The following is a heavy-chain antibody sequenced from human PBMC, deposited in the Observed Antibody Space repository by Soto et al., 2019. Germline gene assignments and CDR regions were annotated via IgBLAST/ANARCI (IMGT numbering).Heavy chain of an antibody. CDR2: ISAYNGNT. V-gene: IGHV1-18*01. D-gene: IGHD2-2*01. J-gene: IGHJ6*02. Sequence: ASVKVSCKASGYTFTSYGISWVRQAPGQGLEWMGWISAYNGNTNYAQKLQGRVTMTTDTSTSTAYMELRSLRSEDTAVYYCARAEDIVVVPVANDYYYGMDVWGQGTTVTVSS. CDR3: ARAEDIVVVPVANDYYYGMDV. CDR1: GYTFTSYG.